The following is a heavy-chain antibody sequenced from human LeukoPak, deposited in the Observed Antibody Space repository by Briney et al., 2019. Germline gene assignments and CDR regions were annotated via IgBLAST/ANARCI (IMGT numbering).Heavy chain of an antibody. CDR2: IKQDGSEK. CDR3: AKDITPAIRGVYGMDV. Sequence: PGGSLRLSCAASGFTFSSYWMSWVRQAPGKGLEWVANIKQDGSEKYYVDSVKGRFTISRDNSKNTLYLQMNSLRAEDTAVYYCAKDITPAIRGVYGMDVWGQGTTVTVSS. J-gene: IGHJ6*02. V-gene: IGHV3-7*01. CDR1: GFTFSSYW. D-gene: IGHD2-2*02.